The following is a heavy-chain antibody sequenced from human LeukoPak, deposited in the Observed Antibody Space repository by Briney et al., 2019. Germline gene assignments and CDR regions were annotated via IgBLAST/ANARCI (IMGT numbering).Heavy chain of an antibody. CDR2: INHSGSI. V-gene: IGHV4-34*01. Sequence: SETLSLTCAVYGGSFSGYYWSWIRQPPGKGLEWIGEINHSGSINYNPSLKSRVTISVDTSKNQFSLKLSSVTAADTAVYYCARRATDWYFDYWGQGTLVTVSS. D-gene: IGHD2-21*01. J-gene: IGHJ4*02. CDR3: ARRATDWYFDY. CDR1: GGSFSGYY.